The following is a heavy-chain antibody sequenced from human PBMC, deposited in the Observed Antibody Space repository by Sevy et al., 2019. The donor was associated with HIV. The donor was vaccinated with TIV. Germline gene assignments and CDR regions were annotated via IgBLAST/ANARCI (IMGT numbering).Heavy chain of an antibody. V-gene: IGHV3-21*01. CDR3: ARGMNDLNQH. J-gene: IGHJ4*02. Sequence: GGYLRLSCAASGFTFSSYSMNWVRQAPGKGLEWVSSISSSSSYIYYADSVKGRFTISRDNAKNSLYLQMNSLRAEDTAVYYCARGMNDLNQHWGQGTLVTVSS. CDR1: GFTFSSYS. CDR2: ISSSSSYI.